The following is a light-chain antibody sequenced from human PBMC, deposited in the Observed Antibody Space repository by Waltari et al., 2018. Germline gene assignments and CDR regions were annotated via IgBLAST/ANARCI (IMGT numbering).Light chain of an antibody. CDR1: SSPIGGYNY. J-gene: IGLJ2*01. CDR2: DVA. CDR3: TSYTTTKTVV. Sequence: QSALTQPASVSGSPGQSIPISCTGTSSPIGGYNYVHWYQQHPGKAPKLMIYDVARWPSGVSNRFSDSKSGNTASLTISGLQAEDEADYYCTSYTTTKTVVFGGGTKVTVL. V-gene: IGLV2-14*01.